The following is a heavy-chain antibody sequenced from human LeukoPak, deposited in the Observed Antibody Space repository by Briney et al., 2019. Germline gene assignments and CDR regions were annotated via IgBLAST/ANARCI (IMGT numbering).Heavy chain of an antibody. CDR3: AKMPSRVPAAKVPYYFDY. D-gene: IGHD2-2*01. CDR1: GFTFSSYA. CDR2: ISGSGGST. J-gene: IGHJ4*02. V-gene: IGHV3-23*01. Sequence: PGGSLRLSCAASGFTFSSYAMSWVRQAPGKGLEWVSAISGSGGSTYYADSVKGRVTISRDNSKNTLYLQMNSLRAEDTAVYYCAKMPSRVPAAKVPYYFDYWGQGTLVTVSS.